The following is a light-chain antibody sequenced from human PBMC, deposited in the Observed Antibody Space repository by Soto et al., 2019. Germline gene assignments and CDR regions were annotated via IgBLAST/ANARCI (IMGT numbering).Light chain of an antibody. CDR2: GSS. CDR1: ENVGTN. CDR3: QQVNTWGLS. Sequence: IVITLSPATLSVSPGEGVTLSCRASENVGTNLAWYQQKPGQAPRLLIYGSSTRATGIPATFSGSGSGTEFTLTISILQSADSAIYYCQQVNTWGLSFCGGTKVDIK. V-gene: IGKV3D-15*01. J-gene: IGKJ4*01.